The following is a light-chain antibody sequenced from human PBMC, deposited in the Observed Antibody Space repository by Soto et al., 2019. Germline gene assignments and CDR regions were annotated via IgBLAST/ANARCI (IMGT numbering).Light chain of an antibody. V-gene: IGKV3-15*01. J-gene: IGKJ4*01. CDR2: GAS. CDR1: QSVSSN. CDR3: QQYNNWPLT. Sequence: EIVITQSPATLSVSPGERATLSCRASQSVSSNLAWYKQQPGQAPRLLIYGASTRATGIPARFSGSGSGTEFTLTISSLKSEDFEVYYCQQYNNWPLTFGGGTKVDIK.